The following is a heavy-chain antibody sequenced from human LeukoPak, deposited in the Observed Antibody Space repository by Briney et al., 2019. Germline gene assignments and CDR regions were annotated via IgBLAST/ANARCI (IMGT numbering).Heavy chain of an antibody. V-gene: IGHV1-8*01. CDR3: AIWGYYYDSSGSSAGYFDY. D-gene: IGHD3-22*01. CDR1: GYTFTSYD. J-gene: IGHJ4*02. CDR2: MNPNSGNT. Sequence: ASVKVSCKASGYTFTSYDIDWVRQATGQGLEWMGWMNPNSGNTGYAQKFQGRVTMTRNTSISTAYMELSSLRSEDTAVYYCAIWGYYYDSSGSSAGYFDYWGQGTLVTVSS.